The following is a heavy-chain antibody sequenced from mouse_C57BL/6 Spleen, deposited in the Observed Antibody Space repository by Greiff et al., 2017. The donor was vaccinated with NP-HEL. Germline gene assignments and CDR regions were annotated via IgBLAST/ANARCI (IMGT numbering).Heavy chain of an antibody. CDR3: ARRGYYYYGSSYNGAMDY. Sequence: VQLQQSGAELVKPGASVKLSCKASGYTFTSYWMQWVKQRPGQGLEWIGEIDPSDSYTNYNQKFKGKATLTVDTSSSTAYMQLSSLTSEDSAVYYCARRGYYYYGSSYNGAMDYWGQGTSVTVSS. CDR1: GYTFTSYW. V-gene: IGHV1-50*01. D-gene: IGHD1-1*01. CDR2: IDPSDSYT. J-gene: IGHJ4*01.